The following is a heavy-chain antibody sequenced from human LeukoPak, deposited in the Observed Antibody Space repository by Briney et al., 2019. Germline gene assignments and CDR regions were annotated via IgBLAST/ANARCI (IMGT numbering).Heavy chain of an antibody. J-gene: IGHJ4*02. Sequence: ASVMVSCKASGYTFTGYYMHWVRQAPGQGLEWMGWINPNSGGTNYAQKFQSRVTMTRDTSISTAYMELSRLRSDDTAVYYCARDQGEQWLVPYFDYWGQGTLVTVSS. D-gene: IGHD6-19*01. CDR2: INPNSGGT. CDR3: ARDQGEQWLVPYFDY. V-gene: IGHV1-2*02. CDR1: GYTFTGYY.